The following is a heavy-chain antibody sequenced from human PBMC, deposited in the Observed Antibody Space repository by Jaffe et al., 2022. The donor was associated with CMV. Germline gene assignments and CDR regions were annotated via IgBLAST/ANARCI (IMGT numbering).Heavy chain of an antibody. V-gene: IGHV3-74*01. D-gene: IGHD3-10*01. CDR1: GFTFSNYW. CDR3: VRSLTYGSGDFDY. Sequence: EVQLVESGGGSVQPGESLRLSCAASGFTFSNYWIHWVRQAPGKGLVWVSRITTDGSGTNYADFVEGRFTMSRDNAKNTLYLQMDTLRADDTAVYYCVRSLTYGSGDFDYWGQGTLVTVSS. J-gene: IGHJ4*02. CDR2: ITTDGSGT.